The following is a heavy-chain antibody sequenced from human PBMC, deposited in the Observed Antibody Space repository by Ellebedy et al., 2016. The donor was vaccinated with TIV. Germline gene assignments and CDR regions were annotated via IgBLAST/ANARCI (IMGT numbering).Heavy chain of an antibody. CDR3: AKDEDDTMIQAITATPII. CDR2: IRGSGVST. Sequence: GESLKISCVGSGFTFKNYVMSWVRQAPGKGLEWVAAIRGSGVSTYYADSVEGRFTISRDNSRNTLHQHSNSLRAEDTAMYYCAKDEDDTMIQAITATPIIWGQGTMVTVSS. J-gene: IGHJ3*02. CDR1: GFTFKNYV. V-gene: IGHV3-23*01. D-gene: IGHD2-15*01.